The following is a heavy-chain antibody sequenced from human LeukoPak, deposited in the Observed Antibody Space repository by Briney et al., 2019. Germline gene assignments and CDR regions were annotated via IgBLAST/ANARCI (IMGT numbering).Heavy chain of an antibody. Sequence: SETLSHTCAVYGGSFSGYYWSWIRQPPGKGLEWIGEINHSGSTNYNPSLKSRVTISVDTSKNQFSLKLSSVTAADTAVYYCARSLGYSYISARPKPFDYWGQGTLVTVSS. CDR1: GGSFSGYY. D-gene: IGHD5-18*01. CDR3: ARSLGYSYISARPKPFDY. V-gene: IGHV4-34*01. J-gene: IGHJ4*02. CDR2: INHSGST.